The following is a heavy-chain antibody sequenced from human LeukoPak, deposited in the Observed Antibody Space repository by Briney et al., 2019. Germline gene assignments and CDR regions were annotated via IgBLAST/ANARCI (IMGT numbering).Heavy chain of an antibody. D-gene: IGHD6-19*01. CDR3: AKGIYSSGWSYFDY. Sequence: GGSLRLSCAASGFTFSNSAMSWVRQAPGKGLEWVPTLSGSGITTYYADSVRGRFTISRDNSKNTLYLQMNSLRAEDTAVYYCAKGIYSSGWSYFDYWGHGTLVTVSS. J-gene: IGHJ4*01. CDR2: LSGSGITT. CDR1: GFTFSNSA. V-gene: IGHV3-23*01.